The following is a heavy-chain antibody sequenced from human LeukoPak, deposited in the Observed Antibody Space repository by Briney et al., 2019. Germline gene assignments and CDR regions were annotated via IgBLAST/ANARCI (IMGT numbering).Heavy chain of an antibody. D-gene: IGHD6-13*01. J-gene: IGHJ5*02. CDR2: IYPGDSHT. CDR3: ARQSQQLVLGWFDP. V-gene: IGHV5-51*01. Sequence: GESLKISCKASGYGFSSYWIGWVRQMPGKGLEWMGIIYPGDSHTRYSPSFQGQVTISADKSITTAYLQWSSLKASDTAMYYCARQSQQLVLGWFDPWGQGTLVTVSS. CDR1: GYGFSSYW.